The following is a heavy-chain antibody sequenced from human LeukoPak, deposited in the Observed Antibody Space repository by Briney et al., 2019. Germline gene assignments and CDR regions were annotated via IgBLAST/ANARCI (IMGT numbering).Heavy chain of an antibody. J-gene: IGHJ4*02. V-gene: IGHV4-59*01. CDR1: GGSISSYY. D-gene: IGHD3-22*01. Sequence: PSETLSLTCTVSGGSISSYYWSWIRQPPGKGLEWIGYIYYSGSTNYNPSLKSRFTISVDTSKNQFSLKLSSVTAADTAVYYCARDFPPYYDSSGYYYPPWGHDYWGQGTLVTVSS. CDR3: ARDFPPYYDSSGYYYPPWGHDY. CDR2: IYYSGST.